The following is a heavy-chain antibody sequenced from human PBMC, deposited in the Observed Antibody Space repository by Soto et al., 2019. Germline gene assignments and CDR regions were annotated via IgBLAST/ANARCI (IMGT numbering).Heavy chain of an antibody. CDR3: ARTSAAGKYYYGMDV. CDR2: IDPGDSDT. Sequence: GESLKISCKGSGYSFTSYWIDWVRQMPGKGLEWMGRIDPGDSDTRYSPSFQGQVTISADKSISTAYLQWSSLKASDTAMYYCARTSAAGKYYYGMDVWGQGTTVTVSS. CDR1: GYSFTSYW. V-gene: IGHV5-51*01. D-gene: IGHD6-13*01. J-gene: IGHJ6*02.